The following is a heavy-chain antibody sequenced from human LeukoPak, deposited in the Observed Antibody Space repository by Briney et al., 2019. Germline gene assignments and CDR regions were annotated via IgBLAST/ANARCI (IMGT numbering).Heavy chain of an antibody. V-gene: IGHV1-24*01. Sequence: ASVKVSCKVSGYTLTKLSMHWVRQAPGRGLEWMGGFDREDGEIVYTQKFQGRVTMTVDTSRDTAYIELTRPRSEDTAMYYCASFDIWGQGTLVTVSS. J-gene: IGHJ3*02. CDR1: GYTLTKLS. CDR3: ASFDI. CDR2: FDREDGEI.